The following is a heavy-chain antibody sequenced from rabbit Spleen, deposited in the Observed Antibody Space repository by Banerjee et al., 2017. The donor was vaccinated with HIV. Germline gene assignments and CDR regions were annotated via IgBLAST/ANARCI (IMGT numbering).Heavy chain of an antibody. J-gene: IGHJ4*01. Sequence: QEQLVESGGDLVKPGASLTLTCKASGFSFSSGYDMCWVRQAPGKGLEWIACMNVVTGKAVYATWAKGRFTFSKTSSTTVTLQMTSLTAADTATYFCARDLPDVIGWNFGWWGPGTLVTVS. V-gene: IGHV1S45*01. CDR3: ARDLPDVIGWNFGW. D-gene: IGHD1-1*01. CDR2: MNVVTGKA. CDR1: GFSFSSGYD.